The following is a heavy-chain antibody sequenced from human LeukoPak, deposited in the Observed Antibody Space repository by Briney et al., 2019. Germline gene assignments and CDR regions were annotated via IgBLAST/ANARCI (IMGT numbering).Heavy chain of an antibody. CDR1: GYRFSSYW. CDR3: ARQYCSGGRCYSDY. CDR2: IYPGDSDS. Sequence: PGESLKISCKGSGYRFSSYWIAWVRQMPGKGLEWMGIIYPGDSDSRYSPSFQGQVTMSADKSISTAYLQWSSLKASDTAMYYCARQYCSGGRCYSDYWGQGTLVTVSS. V-gene: IGHV5-51*01. J-gene: IGHJ4*02. D-gene: IGHD2-15*01.